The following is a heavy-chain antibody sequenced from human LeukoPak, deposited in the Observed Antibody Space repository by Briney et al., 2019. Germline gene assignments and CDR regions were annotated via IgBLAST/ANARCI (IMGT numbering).Heavy chain of an antibody. CDR2: INPNSGGT. CDR3: ARDLKRGYSSGRYSWGTGSSNDF. J-gene: IGHJ4*02. D-gene: IGHD6-19*01. CDR1: GYTFTGYY. Sequence: ASVKVSCKAFGYTFTGYYMHWVRQAPGQGLEWMGWINPNSGGTNYAQKFQGRVTMTRDTSISTAYMELSSLRSDDTAVYYCARDLKRGYSSGRYSWGTGSSNDFWGQGTLVTVSS. V-gene: IGHV1-2*02.